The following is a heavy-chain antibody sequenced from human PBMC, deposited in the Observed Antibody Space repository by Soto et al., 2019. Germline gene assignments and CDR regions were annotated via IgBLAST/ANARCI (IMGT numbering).Heavy chain of an antibody. J-gene: IGHJ6*02. V-gene: IGHV3-30*18. CDR2: ISYDGSNK. Sequence: QVQLVESGGGVVQPGRSLRLSCAASGFTFSSYGMHWVRQAPGKGLEWVAVISYDGSNKYYADSVKGRFTISRDNSKNTLDLQMNSLRAEDTAVYYCAKDRRTNYYYGMDVWGQGTTVTVSS. CDR1: GFTFSSYG. CDR3: AKDRRTNYYYGMDV.